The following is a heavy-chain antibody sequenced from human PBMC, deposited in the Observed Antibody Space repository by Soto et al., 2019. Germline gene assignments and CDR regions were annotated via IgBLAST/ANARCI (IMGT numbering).Heavy chain of an antibody. Sequence: LRLSCAASGFTFNIFGMHWVRQAPGKGLEWVALISNDGTNKYYADSVRGRFTISRDSSKNTVFLQMDSLRADDTAVYYCAKGSTRWLESLLHYWGQGTPVTVSS. CDR3: AKGSTRWLESLLHY. CDR1: GFTFNIFG. D-gene: IGHD5-12*01. CDR2: ISNDGTNK. J-gene: IGHJ4*02. V-gene: IGHV3-30*18.